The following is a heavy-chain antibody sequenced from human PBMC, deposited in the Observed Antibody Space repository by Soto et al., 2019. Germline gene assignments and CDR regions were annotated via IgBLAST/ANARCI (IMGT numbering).Heavy chain of an antibody. CDR1: GGSISSYY. D-gene: IGHD6-13*01. CDR3: ASSNIAAAGFYYYGMDV. J-gene: IGHJ6*02. V-gene: IGHV4-59*01. CDR2: IYYSGST. Sequence: QVQLQESGPGLVKPSETLSLTCTVSGGSISSYYWNWIRQPPGKGLEWIGYIYYSGSTNYNPSLKSRVTISLDTSKNQFALKLSSVTAADTAVYYCASSNIAAAGFYYYGMDVWGRGTTVTVSS.